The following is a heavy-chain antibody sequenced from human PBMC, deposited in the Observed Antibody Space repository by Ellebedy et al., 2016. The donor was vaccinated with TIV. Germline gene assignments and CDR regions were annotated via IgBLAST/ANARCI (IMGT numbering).Heavy chain of an antibody. Sequence: AASVKVSCKASGYTFTTYYIHWVRQAPGQGLEWMGIINPNVATTSYAQKFEGRVTLTRDTSTSTLYMELRSLRFDDTAVYYCVREMEASGTISFAYWGQGTLVTVSS. CDR2: INPNVATT. J-gene: IGHJ4*02. V-gene: IGHV1-46*01. CDR3: VREMEASGTISFAY. CDR1: GYTFTTYY. D-gene: IGHD5-24*01.